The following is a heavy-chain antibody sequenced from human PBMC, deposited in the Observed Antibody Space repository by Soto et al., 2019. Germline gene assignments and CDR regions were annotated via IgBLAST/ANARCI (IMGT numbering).Heavy chain of an antibody. D-gene: IGHD3-22*01. CDR1: GFSSSSDYF. CDR2: IYHTGTT. V-gene: IGHV4-38-2*02. Sequence: ETLSVTCAVSGFSSSSDYFWGGIRQPPGKWLEWIGSIYHTGTTYYSPSLKSRATIFLDTSKNQFSLNLTSVTAADTAIYYCARDGLRYFDSSGYYSGPPLDYWGQGAPVTVSS. J-gene: IGHJ4*02. CDR3: ARDGLRYFDSSGYYSGPPLDY.